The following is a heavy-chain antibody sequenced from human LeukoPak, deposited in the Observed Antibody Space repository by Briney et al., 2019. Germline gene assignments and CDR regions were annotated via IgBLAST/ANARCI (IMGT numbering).Heavy chain of an antibody. CDR1: GLTFSSYS. Sequence: GGSLRLSCAASGLTFSSYSMNWVRQAPAKGPEWVSYISSSSTIYYAYSVKGRFTISRDNAKNSLYLQMNSLRAEDTAVYYCARDLLGYCSSTSCYDDQYWGQGTLVTVSS. D-gene: IGHD2-2*01. V-gene: IGHV3-48*04. CDR3: ARDLLGYCSSTSCYDDQY. J-gene: IGHJ4*02. CDR2: ISSSSTI.